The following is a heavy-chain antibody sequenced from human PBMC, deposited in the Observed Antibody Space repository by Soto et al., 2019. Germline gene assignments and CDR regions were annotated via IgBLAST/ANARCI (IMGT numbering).Heavy chain of an antibody. J-gene: IGHJ5*02. CDR2: IYPGDSDT. CDR3: AREYYDFWRGYYYWFDP. CDR1: GYSFTSYW. Sequence: PGESLKISCKGSGYSFTSYWIGWVRQMPGKGLEWMGIIYPGDSDTRYSPSFQGQVTISADKSISTAYLQWSSLKASDTAMYYCAREYYDFWRGYYYWFDPWGQGTLVSVSS. D-gene: IGHD3-3*01. V-gene: IGHV5-51*01.